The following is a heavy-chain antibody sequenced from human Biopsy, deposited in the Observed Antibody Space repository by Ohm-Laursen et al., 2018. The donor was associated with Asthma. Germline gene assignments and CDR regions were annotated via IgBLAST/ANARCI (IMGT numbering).Heavy chain of an antibody. CDR3: AKEVFPGWELRRGPDS. Sequence: SLRLSRAASGFTFSNYGMHWVRQAPGKGLDWVAVISFDGTNRNYTDSVKGRFTISRDNSRNTLHLEMNSLRAEDTAAYFCAKEVFPGWELRRGPDSWGQGTLVTVSS. J-gene: IGHJ4*02. CDR2: ISFDGTNR. V-gene: IGHV3-30*18. D-gene: IGHD1-26*01. CDR1: GFTFSNYG.